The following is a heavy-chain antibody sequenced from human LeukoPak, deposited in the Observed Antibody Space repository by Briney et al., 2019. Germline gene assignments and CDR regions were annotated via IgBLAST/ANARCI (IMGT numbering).Heavy chain of an antibody. V-gene: IGHV4-34*01. CDR1: GGSFSGYY. D-gene: IGHD6-6*01. J-gene: IGHJ4*02. CDR3: AKDGAARPYDY. CDR2: INHRGST. Sequence: SETLSLTCAVYGGSFSGYYWSWIRQPPGKGLEWIGEINHRGSTNYNPSLKSRVTISVDTSKNQFSLKLSSVTAADTAVYYCAKDGAARPYDYWGQGTLVTVSS.